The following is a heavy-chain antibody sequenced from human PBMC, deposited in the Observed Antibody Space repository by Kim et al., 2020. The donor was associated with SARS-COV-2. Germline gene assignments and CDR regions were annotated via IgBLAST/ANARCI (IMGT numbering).Heavy chain of an antibody. Sequence: GGSLRLSCAASGFTFSNYGMSWVRQAPGKGLAWVSAISNSADATNYADSVKGRFTISRDDSKNTLFLQMNFLRADDTAVYYCAKRIGTGSDTGEFVFDSWGQGTLVTVSS. J-gene: IGHJ4*02. CDR1: GFTFSNYG. D-gene: IGHD2-21*01. CDR3: AKRIGTGSDTGEFVFDS. CDR2: ISNSADAT. V-gene: IGHV3-23*01.